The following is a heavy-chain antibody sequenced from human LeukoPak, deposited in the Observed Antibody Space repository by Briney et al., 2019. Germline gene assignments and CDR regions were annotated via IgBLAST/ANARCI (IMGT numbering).Heavy chain of an antibody. CDR3: ARKSLVGGFLIAS. J-gene: IGHJ4*02. CDR2: IYHSGST. V-gene: IGHV4-38-2*01. D-gene: IGHD3-10*01. Sequence: SETLSLTCAVSGYSISSGYYWGWIRQPPGKGLEWIGSIYHSGSTYYNPSLKSRVTISVDTSKNQFSLKLSSVTAADTAVYYCARKSLVGGFLIASGGQGTLVTVPS. CDR1: GYSISSGYY.